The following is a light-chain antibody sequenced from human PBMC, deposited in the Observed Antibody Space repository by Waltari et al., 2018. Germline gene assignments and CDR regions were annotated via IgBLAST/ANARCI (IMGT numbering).Light chain of an antibody. J-gene: IGKJ1*01. CDR2: DAS. Sequence: EIVLPQSPGTLSLSPGERATLSCRASQSVSRTLAWYQQKPGQAPRLLIYDASIRATGIPDRFSGSGSGTDFSLTISRLEPEDFAVYYCQKYGTLPATFGQGTKVEIK. CDR3: QKYGTLPAT. V-gene: IGKV3-20*01. CDR1: QSVSRT.